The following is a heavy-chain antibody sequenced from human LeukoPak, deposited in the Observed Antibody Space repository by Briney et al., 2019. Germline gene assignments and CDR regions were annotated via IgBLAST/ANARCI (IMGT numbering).Heavy chain of an antibody. J-gene: IGHJ4*02. Sequence: ASVKVSCKASGYTFTSYGISWVRQAPGQGLEWMGWISAYNGNTNYAQKLQGRVTMTTDTSTSTAYMELRSLRSDDTAVYYCERVFISEDIVLVVAAFPPDYWGQGTLVTVSS. CDR2: ISAYNGNT. CDR3: ERVFISEDIVLVVAAFPPDY. D-gene: IGHD2-15*01. CDR1: GYTFTSYG. V-gene: IGHV1-18*01.